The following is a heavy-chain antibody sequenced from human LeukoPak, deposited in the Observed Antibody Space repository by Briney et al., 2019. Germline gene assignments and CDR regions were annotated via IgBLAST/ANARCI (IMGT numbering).Heavy chain of an antibody. D-gene: IGHD3-10*01. CDR2: ISASGRNR. CDR3: AKGLDGSGSYSPLDY. Sequence: GGSLRLSCAASGFTFSNYAMTWVRQAPGKGLELVSVISASGRNRDYAGSVKGRFTISRDNSNNTLYLPMNSLRAEDTAVHYCAKGLDGSGSYSPLDYWGQGTLVTVSS. CDR1: GFTFSNYA. J-gene: IGHJ4*02. V-gene: IGHV3-23*01.